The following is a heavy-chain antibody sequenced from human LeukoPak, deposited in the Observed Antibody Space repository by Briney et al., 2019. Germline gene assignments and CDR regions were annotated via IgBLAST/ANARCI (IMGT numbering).Heavy chain of an antibody. Sequence: ASVKVSCRASGYTFTSYGISWVRQAPGQGLEWMGWISAYNGNTNYAQKLQGRVTMTTDTSTSTAYMELRSLRSDDTAVYYCARRGTSSSWAHFDYWGQGTLVTVSS. J-gene: IGHJ4*02. D-gene: IGHD6-13*01. V-gene: IGHV1-18*01. CDR2: ISAYNGNT. CDR3: ARRGTSSSWAHFDY. CDR1: GYTFTSYG.